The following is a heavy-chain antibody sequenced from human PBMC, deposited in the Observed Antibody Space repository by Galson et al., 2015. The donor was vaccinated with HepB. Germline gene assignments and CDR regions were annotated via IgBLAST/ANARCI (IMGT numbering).Heavy chain of an antibody. CDR1: GYTFTGYY. CDR3: ARDLAASYIISGYLGY. CDR2: INPNNGGT. J-gene: IGHJ4*02. V-gene: IGHV1-2*06. Sequence: SVKVSCKASGYTFTGYYMHWVQQAPGQGLEWLERINPNNGGTNYAQKFQGRVTMTRDTSISTAYMELSRLRSDDTAVYYCARDLAASYIISGYLGYWGQGTLVTVSS. D-gene: IGHD3-22*01.